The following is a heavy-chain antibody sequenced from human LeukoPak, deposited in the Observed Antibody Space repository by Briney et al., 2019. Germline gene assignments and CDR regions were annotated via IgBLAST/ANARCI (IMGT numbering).Heavy chain of an antibody. CDR1: GYTFTGYY. D-gene: IGHD6-19*01. Sequence: GASVKVSCKASGYTFTGYYMHWVRQAPGQGLEWMGWINPNSGDTNYSQKFQGRVSMTRDTSTNTVYMELSRLTSDDTAVYYCARDLYSSGWTDAFDIWGQGTMVTVSS. V-gene: IGHV1-2*02. CDR2: INPNSGDT. CDR3: ARDLYSSGWTDAFDI. J-gene: IGHJ3*02.